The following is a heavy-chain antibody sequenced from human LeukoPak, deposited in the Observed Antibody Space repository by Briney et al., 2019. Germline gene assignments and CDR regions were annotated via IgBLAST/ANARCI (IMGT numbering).Heavy chain of an antibody. CDR3: AKDRSAAAAGTFDY. CDR2: ISWNSGSI. Sequence: SLRLSCAASGFTLDDYAMHWVRQAPGKGLEWVSGISWNSGSIGYADSVKGRFTISRDNAKNSLYLQMNSLRAEDTALYYCAKDRSAAAAGTFDYWGQGTLVTASS. V-gene: IGHV3-9*01. D-gene: IGHD6-13*01. J-gene: IGHJ4*02. CDR1: GFTLDDYA.